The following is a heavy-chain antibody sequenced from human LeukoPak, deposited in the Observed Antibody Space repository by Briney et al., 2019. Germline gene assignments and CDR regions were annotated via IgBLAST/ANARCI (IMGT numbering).Heavy chain of an antibody. D-gene: IGHD3-10*01. CDR3: AREKGRGVISPYYDY. V-gene: IGHV3-23*01. CDR2: ISGSGDST. CDR1: GFTFTRYG. J-gene: IGHJ4*02. Sequence: TGGSLRLSCAASGFTFTRYGMSWVRQAPGKGLEWVSSISGSGDSTYYADSVKGRFTISRDNSKNTLYLQTNSLRVEDTAVYYCAREKGRGVISPYYDYWGQGTRVTVSS.